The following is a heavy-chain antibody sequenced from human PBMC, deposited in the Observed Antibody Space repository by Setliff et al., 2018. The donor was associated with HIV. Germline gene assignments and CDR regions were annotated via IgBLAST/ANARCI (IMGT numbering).Heavy chain of an antibody. CDR2: INDSGTT. Sequence: PSETLSLTCAVYDGSLSSYYWSWIRQSTGKGLEWIGEINDSGTTTYNPSLESRVTMLLDMSKNQLSLKLSSVTAADTAVYFCARGPIRYSSGVRWFLGVESWYSGIDYWGQGTRVTVSS. D-gene: IGHD2-15*01. V-gene: IGHV4-34*01. CDR1: DGSLSSYY. CDR3: ARGPIRYSSGVRWFLGVESWYSGIDY. J-gene: IGHJ4*02.